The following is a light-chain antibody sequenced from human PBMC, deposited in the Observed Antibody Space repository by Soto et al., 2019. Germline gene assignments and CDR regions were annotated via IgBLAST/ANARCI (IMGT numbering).Light chain of an antibody. V-gene: IGLV2-14*01. CDR2: EVR. J-gene: IGLJ3*02. Sequence: QSALTQPASVSGSPGQSIAISCTGTSSDVGGYNYVSWYQQHPGKVPKLIIYEVRNRPSGVSTRFSGSKSGNTASLTISGLQPEDEADYYCASYTTRRTWVFGGGTKLTVL. CDR3: ASYTTRRTWV. CDR1: SSDVGGYNY.